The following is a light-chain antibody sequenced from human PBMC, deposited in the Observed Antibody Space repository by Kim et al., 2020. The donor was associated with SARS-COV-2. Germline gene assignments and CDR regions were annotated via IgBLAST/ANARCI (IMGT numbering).Light chain of an antibody. V-gene: IGKV3-20*01. CDR3: QQYGRPPIT. CDR1: QSVSGSS. J-gene: IGKJ5*01. Sequence: PGERATLSCRASQSVSGSSLAWYQQKPGQTPRLLIYGASTRASGIPDRFRASESGSDFTLTISRLEPEDFAVYYCQQYGRPPITFGQGTRLEIK. CDR2: GAS.